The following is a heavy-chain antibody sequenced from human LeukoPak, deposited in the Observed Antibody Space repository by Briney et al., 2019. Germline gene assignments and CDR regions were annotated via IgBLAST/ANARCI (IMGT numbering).Heavy chain of an antibody. CDR2: VSYSGST. V-gene: IGHV4-59*01. Sequence: SETLSLTCTVSGGSISHYYWSWIRQPPGKGLEWIGYVSYSGSTNYNPSLKSRVTISVDTSKNQFSLKLSSVTAADTAVYYCASGGYCSSTTCYPNWFDPWGQGTLVTVSS. CDR3: ASGGYCSSTTCYPNWFDP. CDR1: GGSISHYY. J-gene: IGHJ5*02. D-gene: IGHD2-2*01.